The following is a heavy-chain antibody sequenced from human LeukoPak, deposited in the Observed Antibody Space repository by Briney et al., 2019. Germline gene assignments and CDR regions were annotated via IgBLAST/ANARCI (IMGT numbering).Heavy chain of an antibody. CDR2: IYYSVMT. D-gene: IGHD4-23*01. CDR1: GDSISSYY. V-gene: IGHV4-59*01. J-gene: IGHJ4*02. CDR3: ARGRWRIDY. Sequence: SETLSLTCTVSGDSISSYYWSCIRQPPGKGLEWRGYIYYSVMTNYNPSLKSRVTISVDTSKNQFSLKLTSVTAADTAVYYCARGRWRIDYWGQGTLVTVSP.